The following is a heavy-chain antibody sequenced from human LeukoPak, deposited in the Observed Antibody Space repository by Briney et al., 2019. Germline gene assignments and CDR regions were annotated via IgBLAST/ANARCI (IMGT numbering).Heavy chain of an antibody. J-gene: IGHJ6*02. CDR1: GGTFSSYA. CDR3: ARVGGYCSSTSCYTGISQYHYYGMDV. CDR2: IIPIFGTA. Sequence: ASVKVSSKASGGTFSSYAISWVRQAPGQGLEWMGGIIPIFGTANYAQKFQGRVTITADESTSTAYMELSSLRSEDTAVYYCARVGGYCSSTSCYTGISQYHYYGMDVWGQGTTVTVSS. V-gene: IGHV1-69*13. D-gene: IGHD2-2*02.